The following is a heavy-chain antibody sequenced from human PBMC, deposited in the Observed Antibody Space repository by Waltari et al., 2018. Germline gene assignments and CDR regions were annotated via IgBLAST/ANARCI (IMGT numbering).Heavy chain of an antibody. J-gene: IGHJ4*02. Sequence: QVQLVQSGAEVKKPGASVKVSCKASGYTFTSYGISWVRQAPGHGLEWMGWISAYNGNTNYAQKLQGRVTMTTDTSTSTAYMELRSLRSDDTAVYYCARDPRSYCSGGSCYSGYFDYWGQGTLVTVSS. CDR2: ISAYNGNT. D-gene: IGHD2-15*01. V-gene: IGHV1-18*04. CDR3: ARDPRSYCSGGSCYSGYFDY. CDR1: GYTFTSYG.